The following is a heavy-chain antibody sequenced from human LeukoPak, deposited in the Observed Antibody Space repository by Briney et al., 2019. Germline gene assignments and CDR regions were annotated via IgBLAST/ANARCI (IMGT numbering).Heavy chain of an antibody. CDR3: VRDRDYGGNSGDAFDI. D-gene: IGHD4-23*01. CDR1: GGSVGSGSYY. J-gene: IGHJ3*02. CDR2: IYYTGST. V-gene: IGHV4-61*01. Sequence: PSETLSLTCTVSGGSVGSGSYYWSWIRQPPGKGLEWIGYIYYTGSTNYNPSLKSRVTISVDTSKNQFSLKLSSVTAADTAVYSCVRDRDYGGNSGDAFDIWGQGTMVTVSS.